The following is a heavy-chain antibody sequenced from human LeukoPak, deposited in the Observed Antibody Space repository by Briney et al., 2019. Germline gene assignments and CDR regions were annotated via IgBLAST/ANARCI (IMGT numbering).Heavy chain of an antibody. CDR2: ISYDGGSK. CDR1: GFTVSNAW. V-gene: IGHV3-30*18. J-gene: IGHJ4*02. CDR3: AKDRPLYSGSQHFDY. Sequence: GGSLRLSCAASGFTVSNAWMSWVRQAPGKGLEWVAVISYDGGSKYYADSVKGRFTISRDNSKNTLYLQMNSLRAEDTAVYYCAKDRPLYSGSQHFDYWGQGTLVTVSS. D-gene: IGHD1-26*01.